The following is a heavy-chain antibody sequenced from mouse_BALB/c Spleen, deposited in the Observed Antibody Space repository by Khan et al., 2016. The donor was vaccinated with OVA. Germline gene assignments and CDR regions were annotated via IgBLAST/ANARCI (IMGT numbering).Heavy chain of an antibody. V-gene: IGHV2-4-1*01. CDR2: IWSGGNT. J-gene: IGHJ3*01. CDR3: ARNSYMYDLTY. D-gene: IGHD2-14*01. CDR1: GFSLTTYG. Sequence: QVQLQQSGPGLVQPSQSLSITCTVSGFSLTTYGVHWVRQSPGKGLEWLGLIWSGGNTDYNAAFISRLSISKDNSKSQVFFKMNSLQADDTAIYYCARNSYMYDLTYWGQGTLVTVAA.